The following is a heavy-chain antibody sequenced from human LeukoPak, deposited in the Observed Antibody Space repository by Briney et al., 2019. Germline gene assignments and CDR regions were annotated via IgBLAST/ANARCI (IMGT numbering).Heavy chain of an antibody. V-gene: IGHV4-61*08. D-gene: IGHD3-16*01. CDR2: IYYSGST. Sequence: PSETLSLTCTVSGGSISSGDYYWSWIRQPPGKGLEWIGYIYYSGSTNYNPSLKSRVTISVDTSKNQFSLKLSSVTAADTAVYYCARDLGRLPYDPWGQGTLVTVSS. CDR3: ARDLGRLPYDP. J-gene: IGHJ5*02. CDR1: GGSISSGDYY.